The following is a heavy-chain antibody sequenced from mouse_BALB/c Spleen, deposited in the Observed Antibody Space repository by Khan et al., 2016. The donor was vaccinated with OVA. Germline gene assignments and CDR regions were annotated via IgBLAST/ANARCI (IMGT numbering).Heavy chain of an antibody. CDR1: GYTFTTYW. V-gene: IGHV1-7*01. Sequence: QVQLKQSGTELAKPGASVKMSCKASGYTFTTYWMHWVKQRPGQGLEWIGYINPTSGYTDYNEKFKDKATLSADKSSSTAYMQLSSLTSEDSAVYYCASDIIDYWGQGTTLTVSS. CDR3: ASDIIDY. CDR2: INPTSGYT. J-gene: IGHJ2*01. D-gene: IGHD1-3*01.